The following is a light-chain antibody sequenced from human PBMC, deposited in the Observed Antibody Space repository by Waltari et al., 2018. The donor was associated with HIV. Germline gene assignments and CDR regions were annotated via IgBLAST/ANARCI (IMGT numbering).Light chain of an antibody. Sequence: DIQMTQSPSSLSASVGDRVTITCQASQDINNYVNWYQQKSGKAPKLLLFDASTLETGGPSRFSENGSGTDFTLIFRNLQPEDIGTYYCQQYDSVPITFGQGTRLEIK. V-gene: IGKV1-33*01. CDR1: QDINNY. CDR2: DAS. CDR3: QQYDSVPIT. J-gene: IGKJ5*01.